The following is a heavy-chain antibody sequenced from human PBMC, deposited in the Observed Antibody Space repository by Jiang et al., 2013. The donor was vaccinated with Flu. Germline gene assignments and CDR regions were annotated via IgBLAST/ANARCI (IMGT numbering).Heavy chain of an antibody. CDR2: IRNKLYRGTT. Sequence: VQLVESGGGLVQPGRSLRLSCTASGFSFGDYAVSWLRQAPGKGLEWVGFIRNKLYRGTTDYAASVKDRFTISRDDSKSIAYLQMSSLKTEDTAVYYCTRDLVRDVILIPATYFDYWGQGALATVSS. J-gene: IGHJ4*02. CDR3: TRDLVRDVILIPATYFDY. V-gene: IGHV3-49*03. D-gene: IGHD2-2*01. CDR1: GFSFGDYA.